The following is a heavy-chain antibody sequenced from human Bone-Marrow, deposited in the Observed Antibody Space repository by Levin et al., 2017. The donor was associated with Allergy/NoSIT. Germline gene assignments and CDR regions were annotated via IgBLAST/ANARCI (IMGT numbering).Heavy chain of an antibody. J-gene: IGHJ6*03. CDR1: GASINSGSNH. Sequence: SQTLSLTCRVFGASINSGSNHWSWIRQSPGKGLEWIGHFDYSGRTIYNPSLRSRVTISTDTSKNQFSLTLTSVTAADTAVYYCARDLDYYYYMDVWGKGTTVTVSS. CDR2: FDYSGRT. CDR3: ARDLDYYYYMDV. V-gene: IGHV4-61*01.